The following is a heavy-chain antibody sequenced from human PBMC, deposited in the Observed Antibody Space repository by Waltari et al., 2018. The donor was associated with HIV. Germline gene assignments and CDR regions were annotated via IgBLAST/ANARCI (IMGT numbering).Heavy chain of an antibody. V-gene: IGHV1-8*01. Sequence: QVQLVQSGAEVKKPGASVKVSCKASGYTFTSYDINWVRQATGQGLEWMGWSNPNSGDTGYAQKFQGRITMTSNTSRSTVYMELSSLTSEETAVYYCVRAAIYSRGCFDYWGQGTLVTVSS. CDR2: SNPNSGDT. J-gene: IGHJ4*02. CDR1: GYTFTSYD. D-gene: IGHD6-19*01. CDR3: VRAAIYSRGCFDY.